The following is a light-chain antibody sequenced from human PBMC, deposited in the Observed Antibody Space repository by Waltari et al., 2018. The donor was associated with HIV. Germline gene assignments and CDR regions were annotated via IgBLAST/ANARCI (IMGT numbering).Light chain of an antibody. CDR2: AAS. CDR3: QQYYRSPRT. J-gene: IGKJ1*01. V-gene: IGKV1-NL1*01. CDR1: QGISNS. Sequence: DIQLTQSQPSLPASGDDRVTIPCRASQGISNSLAWYQQKPGKAPKLLLYAASRLESGVPSRFSGSGSGTDYSLTISSLQPEDFATYFCQQYYRSPRTFGQGTKVEIK.